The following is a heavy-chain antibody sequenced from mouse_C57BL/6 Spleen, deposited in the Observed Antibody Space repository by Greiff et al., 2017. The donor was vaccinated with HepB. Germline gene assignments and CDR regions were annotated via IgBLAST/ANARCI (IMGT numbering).Heavy chain of an antibody. D-gene: IGHD2-3*01. V-gene: IGHV2-5*01. CDR2: IWRGGST. Sequence: QVQLQQSGPGLVQPSQSLSITCTVSGFSLTSYGVHWVRQSPGKGLEWLGVIWRGGSTDYNAAFMSRLSITKDNSKSQVFFKMNSLQADDTAIYYCASSIYDGYYYYAMDYWGQGTSVTVSS. CDR1: GFSLTSYG. J-gene: IGHJ4*01. CDR3: ASSIYDGYYYYAMDY.